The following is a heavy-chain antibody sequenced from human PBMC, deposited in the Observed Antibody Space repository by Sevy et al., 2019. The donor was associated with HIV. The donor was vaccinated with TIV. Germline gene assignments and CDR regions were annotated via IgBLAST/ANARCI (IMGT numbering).Heavy chain of an antibody. CDR3: TISGDNSKNTRYLQMNGLGAGDTAVYYCAGEGRMGNVHYDSSGYGYYYYYGMDV. J-gene: IGHJ6*02. V-gene: IGHV3-53*01. CDR1: GFTVSSNY. CDR2: IYSGGST. Sequence: GGSLRLSCAASGFTVSSNYMSWVRQAPGKGLEWVSVIYSGGSTYYADSVKGRFTISRDNSKNTLYLQMNSLRAEDTWRGRLTISGDNSKNTRYLQMNGLGAGDTAVYYCAGEGRMGNVHYDSSGYGYYYYYGMDVWGQGTTVTVSS. D-gene: IGHD3-10*01.